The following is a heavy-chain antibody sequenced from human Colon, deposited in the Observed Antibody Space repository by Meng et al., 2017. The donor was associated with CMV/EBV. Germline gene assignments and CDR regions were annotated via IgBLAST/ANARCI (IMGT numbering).Heavy chain of an antibody. D-gene: IGHD3-10*01. J-gene: IGHJ6*02. Sequence: GGSLRLSCAASGFIFEDYAMHWVRQVPGKGLEWVSLIDWDGGNTYYADAVKGRFTISRDNAKNMLYLQMNSLRAEDTAVYFCAPITVVRGVLSMDVWGQGTTVTVSS. CDR2: IDWDGGNT. CDR3: APITVVRGVLSMDV. V-gene: IGHV3-43D*03. CDR1: GFIFEDYA.